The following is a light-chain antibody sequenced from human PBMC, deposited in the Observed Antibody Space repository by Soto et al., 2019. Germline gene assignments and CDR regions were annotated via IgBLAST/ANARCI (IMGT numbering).Light chain of an antibody. CDR3: LQANRVPLS. CDR1: QSISSW. J-gene: IGKJ5*01. Sequence: DIQMTPSPSSLYASVRDRVSITCRARQSISSWLAWCLQRPEKAPKSLTYATSSLQSGVPSRFSGSGSGTDFTLTISSLQPEDFAIYYCLQANRVPLSFGQGTRLEIK. CDR2: ATS. V-gene: IGKV1-12*01.